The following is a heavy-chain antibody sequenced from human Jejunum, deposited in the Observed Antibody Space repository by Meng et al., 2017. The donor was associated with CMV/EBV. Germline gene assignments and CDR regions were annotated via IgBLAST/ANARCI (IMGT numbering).Heavy chain of an antibody. V-gene: IGHV3-74*01. CDR3: VRGSWLSGFDS. J-gene: IGHJ4*02. D-gene: IGHD6-19*01. CDR2: INSDESAT. CDR1: GFTFRSYW. Sequence: CVTSGFTFRSYWMHWVRQAPGKGLVWVSRINSDESATAYADSVKGRFAISRDNAKNTLYLQVSSLRAEDTAVYYCVRGSWLSGFDSWGQGTLVTVSS.